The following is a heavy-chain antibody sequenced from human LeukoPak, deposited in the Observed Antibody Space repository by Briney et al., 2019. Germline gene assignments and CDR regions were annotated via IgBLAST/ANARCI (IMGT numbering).Heavy chain of an antibody. CDR3: ARGIATITQDSFDI. J-gene: IGHJ3*02. CDR2: IHTSGST. V-gene: IGHV4-4*07. D-gene: IGHD1-14*01. CDR1: GGSISSYY. Sequence: SETLSLTCTVSGGSISSYYWSWIRQPAGTGLEWIGRIHTSGSTNYNPSLRSRVTMSVDTSKNQFSLRLRSVTAADTALYYCARGIATITQDSFDIWGLGTMVTVSS.